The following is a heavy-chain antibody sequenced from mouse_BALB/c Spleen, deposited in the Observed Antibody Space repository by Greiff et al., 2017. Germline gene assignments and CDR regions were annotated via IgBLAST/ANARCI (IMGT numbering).Heavy chain of an antibody. CDR1: GYTFTSYT. D-gene: IGHD2-14*01. Sequence: QVQLQQSAAELARPGASVKMSCKASGYTFTSYTMHWVKQRPGQGLEWIGYINPSSGYTEYNQKFKDKTTLTADKSSSTAYMQLSSLTSEDSAVYYCARGYDDYAMDYWGQGTSVTVSS. J-gene: IGHJ4*01. V-gene: IGHV1-4*02. CDR3: ARGYDDYAMDY. CDR2: INPSSGYT.